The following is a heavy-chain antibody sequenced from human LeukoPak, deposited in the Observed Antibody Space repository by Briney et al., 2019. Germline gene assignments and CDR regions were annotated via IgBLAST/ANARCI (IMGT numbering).Heavy chain of an antibody. CDR2: IRNKANSYTT. J-gene: IGHJ4*02. CDR1: GFTFSDHY. Sequence: GGSLRLSCAASGFTFSDHYMDWVRQAPGKGLEWVGRIRNKANSYTTEYAASVKGRLTISRDDSKNSLYLQMNSLKIEDTAVYYCARDMGYLPNFDYWGQGTLVTVSS. D-gene: IGHD6-13*01. CDR3: ARDMGYLPNFDY. V-gene: IGHV3-72*01.